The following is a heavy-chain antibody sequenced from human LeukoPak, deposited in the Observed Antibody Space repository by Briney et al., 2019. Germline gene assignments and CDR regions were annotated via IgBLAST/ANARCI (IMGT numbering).Heavy chain of an antibody. D-gene: IGHD3-22*01. CDR1: GGSISSYY. J-gene: IGHJ3*02. CDR2: IYYSGST. CDR3: ARTHTMIVVVSKAFDI. V-gene: IGHV4-59*12. Sequence: SETLSLTCTVSGGSISSYYWSWIRQPPGKGLEWIGYIYYSGSTNYNPSLKSRVTISVDTSKNQFSLKLSSVTAADTAVYYCARTHTMIVVVSKAFDIWGQGTMVTVSS.